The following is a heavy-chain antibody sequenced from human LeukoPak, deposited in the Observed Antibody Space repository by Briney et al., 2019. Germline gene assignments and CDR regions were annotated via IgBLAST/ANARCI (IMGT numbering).Heavy chain of an antibody. Sequence: ASVKVSXKVSGYTLTELSMHWVRQAPGKGLEWMGGFDPEDGETIYAQKFQGRVTMTEDTSTDTAYMELSSLRSEDTAVYYCATDPWDYDSSGYEFDYWGQGTLVTVSS. CDR2: FDPEDGET. V-gene: IGHV1-24*01. D-gene: IGHD3-22*01. CDR1: GYTLTELS. CDR3: ATDPWDYDSSGYEFDY. J-gene: IGHJ4*02.